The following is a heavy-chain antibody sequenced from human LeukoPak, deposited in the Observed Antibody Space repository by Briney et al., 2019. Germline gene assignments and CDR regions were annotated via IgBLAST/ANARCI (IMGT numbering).Heavy chain of an antibody. Sequence: GASVKVSCKTSRYSFTNYPIHWVRQAPGQGLEWMGWISAYNGNTNYAQKLQGRVTMTTDTSTSTAYMELRSLRSDDTAVYYCAILPPTRRIAVAGTKDYFDYWGQGTLVTVSS. CDR3: AILPPTRRIAVAGTKDYFDY. D-gene: IGHD6-19*01. CDR1: RYSFTNYP. V-gene: IGHV1-18*01. CDR2: ISAYNGNT. J-gene: IGHJ4*02.